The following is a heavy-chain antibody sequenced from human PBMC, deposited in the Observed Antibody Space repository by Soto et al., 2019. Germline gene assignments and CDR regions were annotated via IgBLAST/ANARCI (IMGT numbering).Heavy chain of an antibody. J-gene: IGHJ6*02. CDR2: IIPIFGTA. CDR1: GGTFSSYA. V-gene: IGHV1-69*06. Sequence: SVKVSCKASGGTFSSYAISWVRQAPGQGLEWMGGIIPIFGTANYAQKFQGRVTITADKSTSTAYMELSSLRSEDTAVYYCARDPGTGYSYGTDGFYYYYGMDVWGQGTTVTVSS. D-gene: IGHD5-18*01. CDR3: ARDPGTGYSYGTDGFYYYYGMDV.